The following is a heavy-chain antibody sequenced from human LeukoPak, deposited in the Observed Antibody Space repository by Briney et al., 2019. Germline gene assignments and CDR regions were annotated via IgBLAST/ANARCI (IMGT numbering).Heavy chain of an antibody. CDR2: ITSSGTYI. Sequence: PGGSLRLSCAASGFTFSTYTMNWVRQAPGKGLEWVSSITSSGTYINYADSLKGRFTISRDDAKNSLYLQMNSLYAEDTAVFYCARGGGYSGYLFYFDSWGQGTLVSVSS. D-gene: IGHD5-12*01. CDR3: ARGGGYSGYLFYFDS. J-gene: IGHJ4*02. V-gene: IGHV3-21*04. CDR1: GFTFSTYT.